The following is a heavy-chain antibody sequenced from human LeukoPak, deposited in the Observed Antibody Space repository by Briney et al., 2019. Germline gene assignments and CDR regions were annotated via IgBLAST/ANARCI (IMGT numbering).Heavy chain of an antibody. Sequence: GRSLRLSCAASGFTFSSYGMHWVRQAPGKGLEWVAVISYDGSNKYYADSVKGRFTISRDNSKNTLYLQMNSLRAEDTAVYYCAKGEGIAYYWGQGTLVTVSS. J-gene: IGHJ4*02. CDR3: AKGEGIAYY. V-gene: IGHV3-30*18. CDR1: GFTFSSYG. D-gene: IGHD6-13*01. CDR2: ISYDGSNK.